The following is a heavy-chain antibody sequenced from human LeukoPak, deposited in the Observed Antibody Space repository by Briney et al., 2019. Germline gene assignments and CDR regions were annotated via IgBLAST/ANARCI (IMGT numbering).Heavy chain of an antibody. Sequence: GGSLRLSCTASGFTFGDYAMSWFRQAPGKGLEWVGFIRSKAYGGTTEYAASVKGRLTISRDDSKSIAYLQMNSLKTEDTAVYYCTRTSRTYWFDPWGQGTLVTVSS. V-gene: IGHV3-49*03. CDR1: GFTFGDYA. J-gene: IGHJ5*02. CDR3: TRTSRTYWFDP. CDR2: IRSKAYGGTT.